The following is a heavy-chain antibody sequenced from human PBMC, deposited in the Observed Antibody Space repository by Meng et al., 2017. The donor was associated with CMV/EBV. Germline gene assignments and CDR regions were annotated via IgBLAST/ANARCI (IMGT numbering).Heavy chain of an antibody. CDR1: GVSFSSYW. V-gene: IGHV3-74*01. CDR2: INSDGSST. J-gene: IGHJ5*02. D-gene: IGHD7-27*01. Sequence: EVQVVEAGGGLVEPGGALRLSCAASGVSFSSYWMHWVRQAPGKGLVWVSRINSDGSSTSYADSVKGRFTISRDNAKNTLYLQMNSLRAEDTAVYYCARDRLLGWFDPWGQGTLVTVSS. CDR3: ARDRLLGWFDP.